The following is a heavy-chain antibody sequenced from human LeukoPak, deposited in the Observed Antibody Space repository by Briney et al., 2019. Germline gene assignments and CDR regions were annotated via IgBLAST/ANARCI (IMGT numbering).Heavy chain of an antibody. Sequence: SETLSLTCAVYGGSFSGYYWSWIRQPPGKGLEWIGEINHSGSTNYNPSLKSRVTISVDTSKNQFSLKLSSVTAADTAVYYCARRVVAALNYWGQGTLVTVSS. V-gene: IGHV4-34*01. D-gene: IGHD6-13*01. CDR1: GGSFSGYY. CDR3: ARRVVAALNY. CDR2: INHSGST. J-gene: IGHJ4*02.